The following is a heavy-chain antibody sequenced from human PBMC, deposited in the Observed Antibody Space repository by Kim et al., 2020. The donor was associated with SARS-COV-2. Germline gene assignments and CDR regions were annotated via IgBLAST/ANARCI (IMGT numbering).Heavy chain of an antibody. CDR3: AKDAATMFPYYYGMDV. V-gene: IGHV3-9*01. D-gene: IGHD3-10*02. J-gene: IGHJ6*02. Sequence: SVKVRFTISRDNAKNSLYLQMNSLRAEDTALYYCAKDAATMFPYYYGMDVWGQGTTVTVSS.